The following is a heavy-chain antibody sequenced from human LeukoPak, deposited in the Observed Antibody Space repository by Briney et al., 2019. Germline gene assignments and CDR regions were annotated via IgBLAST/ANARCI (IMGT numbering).Heavy chain of an antibody. Sequence: NPSETLSLTCTLSGGSISSYYWSCIRQPPGKGLEWLGYIYYSGSTNYNPSLKSRVTISVDTSKNQFSLKLSSVTAADTAVYYCARTIVVVPAAMVRGAAFDYWGQGTLVTVSS. CDR3: ARTIVVVPAAMVRGAAFDY. J-gene: IGHJ4*02. V-gene: IGHV4-59*01. CDR2: IYYSGST. D-gene: IGHD2-2*01. CDR1: GGSISSYY.